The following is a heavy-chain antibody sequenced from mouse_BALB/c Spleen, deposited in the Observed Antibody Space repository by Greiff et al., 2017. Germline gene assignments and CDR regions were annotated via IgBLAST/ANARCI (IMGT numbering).Heavy chain of an antibody. CDR2: INPYNGDT. V-gene: IGHV1-20*02. CDR1: GYSFTGYF. D-gene: IGHD2-1*01. J-gene: IGHJ3*01. CDR3: ARDGNYPFAY. Sequence: EVQLQQSGPELVKPGASVKISCKASGYSFTGYFMNWVMQSHGKSLEWIGRINPYNGDTFYNQKFKGKATLTVDKSSSTAHMELRSLASEDSAVYYCARDGNYPFAYWGQGTLVTVSA.